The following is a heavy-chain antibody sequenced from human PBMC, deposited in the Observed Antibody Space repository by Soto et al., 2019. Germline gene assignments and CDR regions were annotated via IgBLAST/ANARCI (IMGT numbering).Heavy chain of an antibody. CDR1: GGSISSSSYY. V-gene: IGHV4-39*01. J-gene: IGHJ4*02. D-gene: IGHD3-22*01. CDR3: ARHYYDSSGYHFDY. Sequence: PSEALSLTCTVSGGSISSSSYYWGWIRQPPGKGLEWIGSIYYSGSTYYNPSLKGRVTISVDTSKNQLSLKLSSVTAADTAVYYCARHYYDSSGYHFDYWGQGTLVTVSS. CDR2: IYYSGST.